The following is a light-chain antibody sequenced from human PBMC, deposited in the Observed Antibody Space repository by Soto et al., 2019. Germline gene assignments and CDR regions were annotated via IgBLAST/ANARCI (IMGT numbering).Light chain of an antibody. CDR1: QGVSRK. CDR3: QQREHWPPIT. CDR2: GVS. Sequence: DIVMTQSPATLSVAPGERVTFSCRASQGVSRKLAWYQHKPGQAPRLLFFGVSNRATGIPARFSGSGSGTDFTLTISSLEPEDFAVYYCQQREHWPPITFGQGTRLEIK. V-gene: IGKV3-11*01. J-gene: IGKJ5*01.